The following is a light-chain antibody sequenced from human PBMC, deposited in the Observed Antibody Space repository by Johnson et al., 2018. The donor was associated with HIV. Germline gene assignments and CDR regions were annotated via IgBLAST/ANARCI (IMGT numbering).Light chain of an antibody. J-gene: IGLJ1*01. CDR3: GTWDSSLSAYV. V-gene: IGLV1-51*01. Sequence: QSVLTQPPSVSAAPGQKVTISCSGGSSNIGTNYVSWYQQLPGTAPKLLIYDNNKRPSGIPDRFSGSKSGTSATLGITGLQTGDEADYYCGTWDSSLSAYVIGTGTKVTVL. CDR1: SSNIGTNY. CDR2: DNN.